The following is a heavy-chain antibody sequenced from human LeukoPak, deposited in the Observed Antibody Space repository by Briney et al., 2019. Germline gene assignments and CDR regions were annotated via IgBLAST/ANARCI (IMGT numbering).Heavy chain of an antibody. V-gene: IGHV3-7*01. CDR3: ARFTRSSTPVY. Sequence: VGSPRLSPAASVFTLSNYSMTSGPGAPRERVCCVANIKQEVTEKNSVDSVKGRFTFSRDNAKNSLYLQMSSLRAEDTAVYYCARFTRSSTPVYWGQGALVTVSS. CDR2: IKQEVTEK. J-gene: IGHJ4*02. D-gene: IGHD6-6*01. CDR1: VFTLSNYS.